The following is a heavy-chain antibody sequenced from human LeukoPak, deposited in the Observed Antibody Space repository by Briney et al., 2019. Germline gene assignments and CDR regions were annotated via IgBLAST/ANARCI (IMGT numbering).Heavy chain of an antibody. CDR1: GGSFSGYY. CDR2: INHSGST. CDR3: ARGADFWSGYYHNWFAP. V-gene: IGHV4-34*01. J-gene: IGHJ5*02. D-gene: IGHD3-3*01. Sequence: PSETLSLTCAVYGGSFSGYYWSWIRQPPGKGLEWIGEINHSGSTNYNPSLKSRVTISVDTSTNQFSLKLSSVTAADTAVYYCARGADFWSGYYHNWFAPWGQGPLVTVSS.